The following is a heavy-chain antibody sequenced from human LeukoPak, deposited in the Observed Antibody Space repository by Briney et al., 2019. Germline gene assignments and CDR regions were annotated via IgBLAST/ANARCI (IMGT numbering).Heavy chain of an antibody. CDR1: GFTFSSYS. D-gene: IGHD5-12*01. Sequence: PGGSLRLSCAASGFTFSSYSMNWVRQAPGKGLEWVSSISSSSSYIYYADSVKGRFTISRDNAKNSLYLQMNSLRAEDTAVYYCAKADVDIVATIFDYWGQGTLVTVSS. CDR3: AKADVDIVATIFDY. J-gene: IGHJ4*02. CDR2: ISSSSSYI. V-gene: IGHV3-21*04.